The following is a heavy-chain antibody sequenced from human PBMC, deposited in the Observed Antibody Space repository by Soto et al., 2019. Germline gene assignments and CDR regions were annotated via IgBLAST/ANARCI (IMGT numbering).Heavy chain of an antibody. V-gene: IGHV1-3*05. J-gene: IGHJ4*02. CDR1: GYTFISYA. CDR2: INAGNGNT. Sequence: QVQLVQSGAEEKKPGASVKVSCKASGYTFISYAMYWVRQAPGQRLEWMGWINAGNGNTKYSQKFQGRVIITRDTSASTAYMELNSLRSEDTAVYYCASDFTYGSGDFWGQGTLITVSS. D-gene: IGHD3-10*01. CDR3: ASDFTYGSGDF.